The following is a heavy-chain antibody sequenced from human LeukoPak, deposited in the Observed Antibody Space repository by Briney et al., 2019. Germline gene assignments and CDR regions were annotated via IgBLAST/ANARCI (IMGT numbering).Heavy chain of an antibody. V-gene: IGHV3-74*01. J-gene: IGHJ4*02. Sequence: GGSLRLSCAASGFTFSDYWLHWVRQAPGKGLVWASRINTDGSTINYAGSVKGRFTISRDDAKNTLYLQMNDLRAEDTAVYYCARAGSFRFDYWGQGTLVTVSS. D-gene: IGHD3-10*01. CDR2: INTDGSTI. CDR3: ARAGSFRFDY. CDR1: GFTFSDYW.